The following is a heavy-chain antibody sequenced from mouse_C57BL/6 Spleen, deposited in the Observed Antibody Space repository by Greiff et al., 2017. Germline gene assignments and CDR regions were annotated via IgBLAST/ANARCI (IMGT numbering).Heavy chain of an antibody. J-gene: IGHJ2*01. D-gene: IGHD2-3*01. CDR2: IDPEDGDT. Sequence: VQLQQSGAELVRPGASVTLSCTASGFNIKDYYMHWVKQRPEQGLEWIGRIDPEDGDTEYAPKFQGKATMTADTSSNTAYLQLSSLTSEDTAVYYCTSYDGYSLFDYWGQGTTLTVSS. CDR3: TSYDGYSLFDY. V-gene: IGHV14-1*01. CDR1: GFNIKDYY.